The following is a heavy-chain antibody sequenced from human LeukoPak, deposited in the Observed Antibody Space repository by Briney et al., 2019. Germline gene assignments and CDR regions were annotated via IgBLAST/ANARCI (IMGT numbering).Heavy chain of an antibody. J-gene: IGHJ4*02. D-gene: IGHD1-26*01. CDR1: GFTFSSHA. CDR3: VKDYQVGNSPAFGDY. Sequence: GVSLRLSCAASGFTFSSHAMSWVRRAPGKGLEWVSGLIENGATTYYADSVKGRFTISRDNSRNTMYLQMNSLRVEDTAVYYCVKDYQVGNSPAFGDYWGQGTLVTVFS. V-gene: IGHV3-23*01. CDR2: LIENGATT.